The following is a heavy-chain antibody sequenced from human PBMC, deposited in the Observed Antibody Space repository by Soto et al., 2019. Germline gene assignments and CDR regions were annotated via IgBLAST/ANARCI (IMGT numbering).Heavy chain of an antibody. V-gene: IGHV4-34*01. J-gene: IGHJ4*02. CDR2: INHSGST. Sequence: SETLSLTCAVYGGSFSGYYWSWIRQPPGKGLEWIGEINHSGSTNYNPSLKSRVTISVDTSKNQFSLKLSSVTAADTAVYYCARGSQKRPRGYCSSTSCYPVYYFDYWGQGTLVTVSS. CDR1: GGSFSGYY. D-gene: IGHD2-2*01. CDR3: ARGSQKRPRGYCSSTSCYPVYYFDY.